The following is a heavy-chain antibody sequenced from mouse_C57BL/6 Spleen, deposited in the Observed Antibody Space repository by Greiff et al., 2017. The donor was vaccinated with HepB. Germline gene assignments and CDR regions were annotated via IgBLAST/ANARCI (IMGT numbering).Heavy chain of an antibody. CDR1: GYTFTSYW. CDR3: ARSKGSTVSYFDY. D-gene: IGHD1-1*01. V-gene: IGHV1-55*01. CDR2: IYPGSGST. J-gene: IGHJ2*01. Sequence: VQLQQSGAELVKPGASVKMSCKASGYTFTSYWITWVKQRPGQGLEWIGDIYPGSGSTNYNEKFKSKATLTVDTSSSTAYMQLSSLTSEDSAVYYCARSKGSTVSYFDYWGQGTTLTVSS.